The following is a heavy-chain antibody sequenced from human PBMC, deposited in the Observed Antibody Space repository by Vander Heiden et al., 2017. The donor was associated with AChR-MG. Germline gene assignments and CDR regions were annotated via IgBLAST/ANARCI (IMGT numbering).Heavy chain of an antibody. CDR3: ARRGDSSGYYYIDWYFDL. CDR1: GGTFSSYA. Sequence: QVQLVQSGAEVKKPGSSVQVSCKASGGTFSSYAISWVRQAPGQGLEWMGGIIPIVGTANYAQKFQGRVTITADESTSTAYMELSSLRSEETAVYYCARRGDSSGYYYIDWYFDLWGRGTLVTVSS. V-gene: IGHV1-69*01. J-gene: IGHJ2*01. CDR2: IIPIVGTA. D-gene: IGHD3-22*01.